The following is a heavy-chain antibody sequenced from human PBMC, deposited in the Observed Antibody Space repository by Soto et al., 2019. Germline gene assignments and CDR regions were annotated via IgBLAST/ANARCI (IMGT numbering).Heavy chain of an antibody. Sequence: EVQLLESGGDLVQPGGSLRLSCAASGFTFNAYAMTWVRQAPGKGLEWVSAIGGSGGNRYYAGSVKGRFTISRDNSKDTLDLQMNRLRVEDTDVYYCARVASDYINSIDHWGQGILVTVSS. CDR3: ARVASDYINSIDH. CDR1: GFTFNAYA. D-gene: IGHD4-4*01. V-gene: IGHV3-23*01. CDR2: IGGSGGNR. J-gene: IGHJ4*02.